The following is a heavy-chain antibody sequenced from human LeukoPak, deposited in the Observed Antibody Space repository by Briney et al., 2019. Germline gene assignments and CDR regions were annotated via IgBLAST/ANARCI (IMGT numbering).Heavy chain of an antibody. Sequence: SETLSLTCTVSGGFISSYYWRWIRQPAGKGLEWIGRIYTSGTTNYNPSLKSRVTMSIDTSKNQFSLDLGSVTAADTAVYYCAREFTSWGQGTLVTVSS. CDR2: IYTSGTT. J-gene: IGHJ5*02. CDR1: GGFISSYY. V-gene: IGHV4-4*07. CDR3: AREFTS.